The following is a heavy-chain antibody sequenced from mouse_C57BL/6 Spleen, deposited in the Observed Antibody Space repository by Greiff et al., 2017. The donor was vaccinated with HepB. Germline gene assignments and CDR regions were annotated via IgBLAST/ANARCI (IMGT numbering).Heavy chain of an antibody. D-gene: IGHD1-1*01. V-gene: IGHV14-3*01. Sequence: EVQGVESVAELVRPGASVKLSCTASGFNIKNTYMHWVKQRPEQGLEWIGRIDPANGNTKYAPKFQGKATITADTSSNTAYLQLSSLTSEDTAIYYCARSTHYYGRAMDYWGQGTSVTVSS. CDR2: IDPANGNT. CDR3: ARSTHYYGRAMDY. J-gene: IGHJ4*01. CDR1: GFNIKNTY.